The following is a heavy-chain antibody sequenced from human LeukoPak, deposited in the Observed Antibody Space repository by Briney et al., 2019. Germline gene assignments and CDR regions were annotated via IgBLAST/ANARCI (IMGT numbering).Heavy chain of an antibody. J-gene: IGHJ4*02. D-gene: IGHD5-18*01. V-gene: IGHV4-34*01. CDR2: INHSGYT. CDR3: ARGRYSDNGVFDY. Sequence: SETLSLTCAVYGESFSGYFRSWIRQPPGKGLEWIGEINHSGYTNYNPSLKSRLTISVNTSRKQFSLNLNSVTAADTAVYYCARGRYSDNGVFDYWGQGTPVIVSS. CDR1: GESFSGYF.